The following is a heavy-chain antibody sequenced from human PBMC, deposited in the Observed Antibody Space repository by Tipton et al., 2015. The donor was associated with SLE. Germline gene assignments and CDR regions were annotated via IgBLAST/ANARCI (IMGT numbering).Heavy chain of an antibody. Sequence: TLSLTCAVYGGSFSGYYWNWIRQPPGKGLEWIGEINHSGSTNYNPSLKSRVTISVDTSKNQFSLKLSSVTAADTAVYYCASWEDYYDSSGGAFDIWGQGTMVTVSS. CDR2: INHSGST. CDR3: ASWEDYYDSSGGAFDI. CDR1: GGSFSGYY. D-gene: IGHD3-22*01. J-gene: IGHJ3*02. V-gene: IGHV4-34*01.